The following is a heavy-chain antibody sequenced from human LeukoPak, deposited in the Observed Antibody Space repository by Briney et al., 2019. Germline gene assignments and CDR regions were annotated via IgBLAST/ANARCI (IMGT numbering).Heavy chain of an antibody. V-gene: IGHV4-59*01. CDR1: GGSISSYY. CDR2: IYYSGST. CDR3: ARGGSIAARGAYYFDY. Sequence: SETLSLTCTVSGGSISSYYWSWIRQPPGKGLEWIGYIYYSGSTNYNPSLKSRVTISVDTSKNQFSLKLSSVTAADTAVYYCARGGSIAARGAYYFDYWGQGTLVIVTS. J-gene: IGHJ4*02. D-gene: IGHD6-6*01.